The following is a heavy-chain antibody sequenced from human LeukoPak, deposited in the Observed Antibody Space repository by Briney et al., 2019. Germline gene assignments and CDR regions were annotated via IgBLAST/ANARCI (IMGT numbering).Heavy chain of an antibody. V-gene: IGHV3-48*04. CDR3: ARVGVGATPPPCADY. J-gene: IGHJ4*02. CDR2: ISSSSSTI. D-gene: IGHD1-26*01. CDR1: GFTFSSYS. Sequence: QSGGSLRLSCAASGFTFSSYSMNWVRQAPGKGLEWVSYISSSSSTIYYADSVKGRFTISRDNAKNSLYLQMNSLRAEDTAVYYCARVGVGATPPPCADYWGQGTLVTVSS.